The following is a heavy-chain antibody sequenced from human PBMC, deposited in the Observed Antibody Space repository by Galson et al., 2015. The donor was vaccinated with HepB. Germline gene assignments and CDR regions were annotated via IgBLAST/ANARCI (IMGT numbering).Heavy chain of an antibody. J-gene: IGHJ3*02. V-gene: IGHV1-69*01. CDR1: GGTFSSYA. D-gene: IGHD3-10*01. CDR3: ARDRDTADDAFDI. Sequence: SCKASGGTFSSYAINWVRQAPGQGLEWMGGIIPIFGTANYAQKFQGRVTITADESTSTAYMELSSLRSEDTAVYYCARDRDTADDAFDIWGQGTMVTVSS. CDR2: IIPIFGTA.